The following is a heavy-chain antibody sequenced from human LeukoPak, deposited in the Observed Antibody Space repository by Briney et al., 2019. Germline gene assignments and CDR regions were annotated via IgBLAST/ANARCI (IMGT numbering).Heavy chain of an antibody. CDR1: GGSISSYY. CDR3: ARHGSSGYYLTYYYYYGMDV. CDR2: IYTSGST. D-gene: IGHD3-22*01. Sequence: SETLSLTCTVSGGSISSYYWSWIRQPAGKGLEWIGRIYTSGSTNYNPSLKSRVTISVDTSKNQFSLKLSSVTAADTAVYYCARHGSSGYYLTYYYYYGMDVWGQGTTVTVSS. V-gene: IGHV4-4*07. J-gene: IGHJ6*02.